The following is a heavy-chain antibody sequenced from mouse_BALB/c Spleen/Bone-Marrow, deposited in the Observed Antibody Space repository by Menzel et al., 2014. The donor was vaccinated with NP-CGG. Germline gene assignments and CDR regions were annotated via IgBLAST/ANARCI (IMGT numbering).Heavy chain of an antibody. Sequence: DVHLVESGGGLAKPGGSLKLSCAASGFTFSDYYMYWVRQTPEKRLEWVATISDGGSYTYYPDSVKGRFTISRDNAKNNLYLQMSSLKSEDTAMYYCVLRWFAYWGQGTLVTVSA. D-gene: IGHD1-1*01. J-gene: IGHJ3*01. V-gene: IGHV5-4*02. CDR2: ISDGGSYT. CDR3: VLRWFAY. CDR1: GFTFSDYY.